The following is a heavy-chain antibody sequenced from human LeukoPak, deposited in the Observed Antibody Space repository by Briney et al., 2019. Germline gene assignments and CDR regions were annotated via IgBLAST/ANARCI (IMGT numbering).Heavy chain of an antibody. D-gene: IGHD3-16*01. CDR2: INPICGGT. Sequence: PGASVKVSCTASGYTFTDYYMHWVRQAPGKGLEWMGCINPICGGTNSAQTFQGRVTITRDTSISTLYLELNRLSADDTAVYYCARDRFAGARPYYNYYRGVWGKGPAVTVSS. J-gene: IGHJ6*03. CDR1: GYTFTDYY. CDR3: ARDRFAGARPYYNYYRGV. V-gene: IGHV1-2*02.